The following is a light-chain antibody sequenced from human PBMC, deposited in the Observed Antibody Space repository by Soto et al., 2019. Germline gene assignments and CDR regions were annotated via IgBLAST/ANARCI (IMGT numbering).Light chain of an antibody. J-gene: IGKJ1*01. V-gene: IGKV1-5*01. Sequence: DIQMTQSPSTLSASVGDRVTITCRASKSISSWLAWYQQKPGKAPKLLIYDDSSFESGVPSRFSGSGSGTEFTLDISIVQRDDFATYFCLQYHSYFRTLGQGKKVEIK. CDR3: LQYHSYFRT. CDR2: DDS. CDR1: KSISSW.